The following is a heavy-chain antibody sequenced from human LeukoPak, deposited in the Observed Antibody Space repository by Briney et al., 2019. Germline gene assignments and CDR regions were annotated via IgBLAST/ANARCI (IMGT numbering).Heavy chain of an antibody. V-gene: IGHV3-21*01. D-gene: IGHD1-26*01. J-gene: IGHJ4*02. Sequence: NPGRSLRLSCAASGFTFSSYVMHWVRQAPGKGLEWVAAISSSSRDIFYADSVKGRFSISRDSTQNSLSLQMNSLRAEDTAVYYCVREAAATLFDYWGQGTLVTVSS. CDR3: VREAAATLFDY. CDR2: ISSSSRDI. CDR1: GFTFSSYV.